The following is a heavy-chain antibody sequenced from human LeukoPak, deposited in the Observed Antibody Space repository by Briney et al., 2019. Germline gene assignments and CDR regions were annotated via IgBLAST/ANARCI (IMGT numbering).Heavy chain of an antibody. CDR2: IYISGST. CDR3: ARDWNSRFDF. D-gene: IGHD6-13*01. V-gene: IGHV4-4*07. CDR1: GGSISSYH. Sequence: SETLSLTCTVSGGSISSYHWSWIRQPAEKGLEWIGRIYISGSTNYNPSLKGRLTMAVDTSKNQFSLKLNSVTAADTAVYYCARDWNSRFDFWGQGTLVTVSS. J-gene: IGHJ4*02.